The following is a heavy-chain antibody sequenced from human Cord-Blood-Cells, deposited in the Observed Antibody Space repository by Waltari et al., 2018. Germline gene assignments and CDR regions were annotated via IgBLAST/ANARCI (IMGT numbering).Heavy chain of an antibody. CDR2: INHSGST. D-gene: IGHD1-1*01. CDR3: ARGWTVKGAFDI. CDR1: GGSFSGYY. V-gene: IGHV4-34*01. Sequence: QVQLQQWGAGLLKPSETLSLTCAVYGGSFSGYYWSGIRQPPGKGLEWIGEINHSGSTNYNPSLKSRVTISVDTSKNQFSLKLSSVTAADTAVYYCARGWTVKGAFDIWGQGTMVTVSS. J-gene: IGHJ3*02.